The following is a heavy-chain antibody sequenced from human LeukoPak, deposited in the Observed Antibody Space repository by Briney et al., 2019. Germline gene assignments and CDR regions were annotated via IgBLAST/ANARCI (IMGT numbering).Heavy chain of an antibody. CDR1: GFTFSSYA. CDR3: AKRGVGSGRYPTYYFAY. D-gene: IGHD1-26*01. J-gene: IGHJ4*02. Sequence: GGSLRLSRAASGFTFSSYAMSWVRQAPGKGLEWVSAISGSGGSTYYADSVKGRFTISRDNSKNTLYLQMNSLRAEDTAVYYCAKRGVGSGRYPTYYFAYWGQGTLVTVS. CDR2: ISGSGGST. V-gene: IGHV3-23*01.